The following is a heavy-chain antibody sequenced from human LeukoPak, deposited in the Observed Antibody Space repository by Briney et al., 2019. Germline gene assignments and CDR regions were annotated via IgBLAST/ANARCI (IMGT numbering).Heavy chain of an antibody. CDR3: ASRYGEEYYYGMDV. J-gene: IGHJ6*02. Sequence: SETLSLTCAVSGGSISSSIWWSWVRQPPGKGLEWIGEIYHSGSTNYNPSLKSRVTISVDKSKNQFSLKLSSVTAADTAVYYCASRYGEEYYYGMDVWGQGTTVTVS. CDR1: GGSISSSIW. V-gene: IGHV4-4*02. CDR2: IYHSGST. D-gene: IGHD4-17*01.